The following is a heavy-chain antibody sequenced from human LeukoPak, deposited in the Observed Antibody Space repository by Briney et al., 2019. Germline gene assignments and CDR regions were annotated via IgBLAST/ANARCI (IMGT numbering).Heavy chain of an antibody. J-gene: IGHJ4*02. D-gene: IGHD5-12*01. Sequence: PGGSLRLSCVVSGFTFSTTGMNWVRQAPGKGLEWVANIKQDGSEKYYVDSVKGRFTISRDNAKNSLYLQMNSLRAGDTAVYYCARGRIYSGYDSGPVAGNGFDYWGQGTLVTVSS. V-gene: IGHV3-7*01. CDR1: GFTFSTTG. CDR2: IKQDGSEK. CDR3: ARGRIYSGYDSGPVAGNGFDY.